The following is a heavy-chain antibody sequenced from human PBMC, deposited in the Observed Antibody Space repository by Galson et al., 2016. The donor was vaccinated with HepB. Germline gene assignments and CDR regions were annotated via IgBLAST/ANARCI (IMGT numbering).Heavy chain of an antibody. D-gene: IGHD6-6*01. CDR2: IGTYIRST. Sequence: PVKVSCKASGYSFTGYGISWVRQAPGQGLEWVGWIGTYIRSTKYAQKLPGRVIMTTDTSTSTAYMELRGLRSDDTAIYYCARTWSRSTTGARRSRSYYFDNWGQGTRITVTS. V-gene: IGHV1-18*01. CDR1: GYSFTGYG. CDR3: ARTWSRSTTGARRSRSYYFDN. J-gene: IGHJ4*02.